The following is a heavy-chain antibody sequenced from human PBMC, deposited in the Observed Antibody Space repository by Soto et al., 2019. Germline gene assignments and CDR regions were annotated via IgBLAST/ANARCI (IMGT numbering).Heavy chain of an antibody. CDR1: GGSISSYY. Sequence: QVQLQESGPGLVKPSETLSLTCAVSGGSISSYYWSWIRQPPGKGLEWIGYINHSGSTNYNPSLKSRVTISVDTSKNQFSLKLSSVIAADTAVYYCAGEIYGGWRFDYWGQGTLVTVSS. CDR2: INHSGST. V-gene: IGHV4-59*01. CDR3: AGEIYGGWRFDY. J-gene: IGHJ4*02. D-gene: IGHD6-19*01.